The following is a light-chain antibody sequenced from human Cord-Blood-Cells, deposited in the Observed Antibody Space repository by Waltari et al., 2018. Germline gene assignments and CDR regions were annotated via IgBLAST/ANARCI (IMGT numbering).Light chain of an antibody. Sequence: QSALPQPASVSGSPGQSITISGTGTRSDVGRYNLVSWYQQHQGKAPKLLIYEGSKRPSGVSNRFSGSKSGNTASLTISGLQAEDEADYYCCSYAGSSTYVFGTGTKVTVL. CDR1: RSDVGRYNL. V-gene: IGLV2-23*01. CDR3: CSYAGSSTYV. CDR2: EGS. J-gene: IGLJ1*01.